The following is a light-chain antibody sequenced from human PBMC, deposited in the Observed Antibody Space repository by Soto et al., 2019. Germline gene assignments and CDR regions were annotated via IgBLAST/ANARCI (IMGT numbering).Light chain of an antibody. V-gene: IGKV1-39*01. CDR2: AAS. CDR1: QPIGNY. Sequence: TQSPLSLPVTPGEPASIACRASQPIGNYLNWYQQKPGEVPKVLIFAASSLRSGVPSRFSGSGYGTDFTLSINNLHPEDVATYYCQQTHAVPLTFGQGTRLEIK. J-gene: IGKJ5*01. CDR3: QQTHAVPLT.